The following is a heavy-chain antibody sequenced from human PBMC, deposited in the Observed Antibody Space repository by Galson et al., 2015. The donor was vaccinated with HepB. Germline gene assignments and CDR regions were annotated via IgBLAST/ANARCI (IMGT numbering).Heavy chain of an antibody. CDR3: ATVFGGNSRSDWYFDL. J-gene: IGHJ2*01. CDR2: IYYSGST. CDR1: GGSISSYY. Sequence: LSLTCTVSGGSISSYYWSWIRQPPGKGLEWIGYIYYSGSTNYNPSLKSRVTISVDTSKNQFSLKLSSVTAADTAVYYCATVFGGNSRSDWYFDLWGRGTLVTVSS. V-gene: IGHV4-59*01. D-gene: IGHD4-23*01.